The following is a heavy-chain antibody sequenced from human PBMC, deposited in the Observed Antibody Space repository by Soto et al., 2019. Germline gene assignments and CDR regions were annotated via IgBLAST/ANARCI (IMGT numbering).Heavy chain of an antibody. D-gene: IGHD1-26*01. CDR1: GASISSGGYS. V-gene: IGHV4-30-2*01. J-gene: IGHJ5*02. CDR3: VRESGAGATSWFDP. Sequence: SETLSLTCAVSGASISSGGYSWGWIRQAPGKGLEWIGYIDRSGSTSYNPSLRSRVAISVDRPKNQFSLKLNSVTAADTAVYFCVRESGAGATSWFDPWGQGTRVTVSS. CDR2: IDRSGST.